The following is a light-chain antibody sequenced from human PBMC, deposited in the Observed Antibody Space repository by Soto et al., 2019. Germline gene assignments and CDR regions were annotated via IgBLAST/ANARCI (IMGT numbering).Light chain of an antibody. Sequence: ESVLTQSPATLSVSPGEVATLSCRASHSVDSNVAGYQQKPGQAPRLLIFVAATRANGIPTRFSGGGSGTDFTLTISSLQSEDFGLYFSQQYDKXPLTFGGGTKV. J-gene: IGKJ4*01. CDR2: VAA. CDR1: HSVDSN. CDR3: QQYDKXPLT. V-gene: IGKV3D-15*01.